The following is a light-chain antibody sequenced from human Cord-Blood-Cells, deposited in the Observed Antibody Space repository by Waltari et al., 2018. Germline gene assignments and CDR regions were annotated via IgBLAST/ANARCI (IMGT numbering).Light chain of an antibody. J-gene: IGKJ2*01. CDR2: KAS. V-gene: IGKV1-5*03. Sequence: DIQMTQSPSTLSAYVRDRVTITCRASQSISSWLAWYQQKPGKAPKLLIYKASSLESGVPSRFSGSGSGTEFTLTISSLQPDDFATYYCQQYNSYSPFGQGTKLEIK. CDR3: QQYNSYSP. CDR1: QSISSW.